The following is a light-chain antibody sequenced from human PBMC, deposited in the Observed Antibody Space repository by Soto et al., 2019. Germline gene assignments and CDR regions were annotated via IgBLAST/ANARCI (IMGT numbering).Light chain of an antibody. CDR2: GAS. J-gene: IGKJ1*01. V-gene: IGKV3-20*01. CDR3: QQYGSSPWT. CDR1: QSVSSSY. Sequence: IVLTQSPGTLSLTPGKRATLSCRASQSVSSSYLAWYQQKPGQAPRLLIYGASSRATGIPDRFSGSGSGTDFTLSISRLEPEDFAVYYCQQYGSSPWTFGQGTKVDI.